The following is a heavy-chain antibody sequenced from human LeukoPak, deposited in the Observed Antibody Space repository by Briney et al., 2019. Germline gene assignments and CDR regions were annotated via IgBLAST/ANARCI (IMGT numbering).Heavy chain of an antibody. CDR1: GYTFTGYY. J-gene: IGHJ4*02. Sequence: GASVKVSCKASGYTFTGYYMHWVRQAPGRGLEWMGWINPNSGGTNYAQKFQGRVTMTRDTSISTAYMELSRLRSDDTAVYYCARAFHSSSWYDYWGQGTLVTVSS. CDR2: INPNSGGT. V-gene: IGHV1-2*02. D-gene: IGHD6-13*01. CDR3: ARAFHSSSWYDY.